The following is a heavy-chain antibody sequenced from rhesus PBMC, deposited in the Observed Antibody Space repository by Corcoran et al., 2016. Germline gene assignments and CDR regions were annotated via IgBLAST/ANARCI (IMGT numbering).Heavy chain of an antibody. J-gene: IGHJ5-2*02. D-gene: IGHD1-7*02. CDR2: IYGNSAST. Sequence: QVQLQESGPGLVKPSETLSLTCPVSGGSISGYYYWTWRRQPPGKGLEWIGGIYGNSASTYYNPSLKSRVTIAKDTSKNQFSLKLSSVTAADTAVYYCARYNWNDYSLDVWGRGVLVTVSS. CDR3: ARYNWNDYSLDV. CDR1: GGSISGYYY. V-gene: IGHV4-143*01.